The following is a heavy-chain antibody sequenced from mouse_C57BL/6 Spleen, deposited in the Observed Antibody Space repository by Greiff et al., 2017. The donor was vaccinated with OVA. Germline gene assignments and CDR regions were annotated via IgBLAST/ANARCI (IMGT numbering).Heavy chain of an antibody. CDR2: IYPGDGDT. D-gene: IGHD2-5*01. Sequence: QVQLKESGAELVKPGASVKISCKASGYAFSSYWMNWVKQRPGKGLEWIGQIYPGDGDTNYNGKFKGKATLTADKSSSTAYMQLSSLTSEDSAVYFCARMGYSNWFAYWGQGTLVTVSA. J-gene: IGHJ3*01. CDR1: GYAFSSYW. V-gene: IGHV1-80*01. CDR3: ARMGYSNWFAY.